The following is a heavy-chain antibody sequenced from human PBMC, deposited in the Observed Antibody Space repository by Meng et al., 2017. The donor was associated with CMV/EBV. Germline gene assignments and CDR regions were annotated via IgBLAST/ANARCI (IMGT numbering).Heavy chain of an antibody. CDR2: ISSSSSYI. V-gene: IGHV3-21*01. CDR1: GFTFSSYS. CDR3: AKDNYGIFSSS. Sequence: GGSLRLSCAASGFTFSSYSMNWVRQAPGKGLEWVSSISSSSSYIYYADSVKGRFTISRDNSKNTLYLQMNSLRAEDTAVYYRAKDNYGIFSSSWGQGTLVTVSS. J-gene: IGHJ4*02. D-gene: IGHD4-11*01.